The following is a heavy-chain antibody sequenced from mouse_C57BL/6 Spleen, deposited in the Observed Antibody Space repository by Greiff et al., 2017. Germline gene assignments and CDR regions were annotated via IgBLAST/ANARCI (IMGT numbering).Heavy chain of an antibody. J-gene: IGHJ2*01. CDR3: ARDDGYHYFDY. CDR2: ISSGSSTI. V-gene: IGHV5-17*01. D-gene: IGHD2-3*01. CDR1: GFTFSDYG. Sequence: EVKLVESGGGLVKPGGSLKLSCAASGFTFSDYGMHWVRQAPETGLEWVAYISSGSSTIYYADTVTGRFTISRDNAKNTLFLQMTSLRAEDTAMYYCARDDGYHYFDYWGQGTTLTVSS.